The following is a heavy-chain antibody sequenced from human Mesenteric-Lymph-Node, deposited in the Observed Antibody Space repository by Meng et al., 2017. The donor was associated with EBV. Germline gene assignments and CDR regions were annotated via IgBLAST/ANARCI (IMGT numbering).Heavy chain of an antibody. J-gene: IGHJ4*01. Sequence: HGQHQQWGGGLLKPSETLSLNCAVDGGSFSASYWPWIRQPPGKGLEWIGEINHSGSTIYNPSLKSRVTMSVDTSKSQFSLKLSSVTAADTAVYFCARQRSDSRLFDYWGQGTLVTVSS. D-gene: IGHD4-11*01. V-gene: IGHV4-34*01. CDR3: ARQRSDSRLFDY. CDR1: GGSFSASY. CDR2: INHSGST.